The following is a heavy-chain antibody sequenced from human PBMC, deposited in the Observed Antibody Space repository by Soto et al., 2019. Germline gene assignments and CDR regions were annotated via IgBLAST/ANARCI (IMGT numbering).Heavy chain of an antibody. V-gene: IGHV3-30*18. CDR1: GFTFSSYG. CDR2: ISYDGSNK. CDR3: AKGVAVAGQYYYYYGMDV. D-gene: IGHD6-19*01. Sequence: QVQLVESGGGVVQPGRSLRLSCAASGFTFSSYGMHWVRQAPGKGLEWVAVISYDGSNKYYADSVKGRFTISRDNSKNTLYLQMNSLRAEDTAVYYCAKGVAVAGQYYYYYGMDVWGQGPTVTVSS. J-gene: IGHJ6*02.